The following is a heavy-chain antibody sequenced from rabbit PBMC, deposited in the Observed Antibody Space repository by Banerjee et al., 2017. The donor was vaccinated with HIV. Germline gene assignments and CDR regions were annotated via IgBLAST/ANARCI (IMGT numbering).Heavy chain of an antibody. CDR2: INTSTGNT. CDR3: VRDLAGVIGWNFGL. D-gene: IGHD4-1*01. CDR1: GFSFSNKYV. Sequence: QQQLEESGGGLVKPEGSLTLTCTASGFSFSNKYVMCWVRQAPGKGLEWIGCINTSTGNTVYASWAKGRFTISKTSSTTVTLQMTSLTAADTATYFCVRDLAGVIGWNFGLWGQGTLVTVS. J-gene: IGHJ3*01. V-gene: IGHV1S45*01.